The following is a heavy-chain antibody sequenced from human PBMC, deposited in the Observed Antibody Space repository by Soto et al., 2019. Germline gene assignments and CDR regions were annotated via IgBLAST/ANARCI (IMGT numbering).Heavy chain of an antibody. CDR3: ASSSWYLNWFDP. D-gene: IGHD6-13*01. J-gene: IGHJ5*02. CDR1: GGSIGSSSYY. CDR2: IYYSGST. V-gene: IGHV4-61*01. Sequence: SETLSLTCTVSGGSIGSSSYYWSWIRQPPGKGLEWIGYIYYSGSTNYNPSLKSRVTISVDTSKNQFSLKLSSVTAADTAVYYCASSSWYLNWFDPWGQGTLVTVSS.